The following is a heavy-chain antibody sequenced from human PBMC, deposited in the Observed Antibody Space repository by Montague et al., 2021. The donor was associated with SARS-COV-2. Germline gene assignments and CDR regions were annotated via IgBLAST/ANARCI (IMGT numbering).Heavy chain of an antibody. V-gene: IGHV4-39*02. Sequence: SETLSLTCTVSGGSITNNIYYWAWIRQPPGKGLEWIGSIYYTGNTYYNPSHKSRVTISVVTSKNHFTLKLSSVTAAETAVYYCAGLKPYFDTSGSPSAFDFWGQGTKVTVSS. CDR3: AGLKPYFDTSGSPSAFDF. CDR1: GGSITNNIYY. D-gene: IGHD3-22*01. CDR2: IYYTGNT. J-gene: IGHJ3*01.